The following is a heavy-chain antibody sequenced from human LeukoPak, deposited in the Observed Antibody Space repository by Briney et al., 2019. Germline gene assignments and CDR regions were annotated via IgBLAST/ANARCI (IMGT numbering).Heavy chain of an antibody. J-gene: IGHJ3*02. CDR3: ARAQRTYYYGSGSYFQSHAFDI. Sequence: GGSLRLSCAASGFTVSSNYMSWVRQAPGRWLEWVSVIYSGGSTYYADSVKGRFTISRDNSKNTLFLQMNSLRAGDTAVYYCARAQRTYYYGSGSYFQSHAFDIWGQGTMVTVSS. CDR1: GFTVSSNY. V-gene: IGHV3-66*01. CDR2: IYSGGST. D-gene: IGHD3-10*01.